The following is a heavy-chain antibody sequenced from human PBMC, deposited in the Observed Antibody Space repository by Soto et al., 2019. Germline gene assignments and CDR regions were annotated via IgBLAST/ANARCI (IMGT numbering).Heavy chain of an antibody. CDR2: FIPVYRTL. D-gene: IGHD3-3*01. Sequence: ASVKVSCKASGGSFGKSAINWVRQTPGQGLEWLGGFIPVYRTLNYAQKFQGRVTITADESTGTAYMTLSSLASDDTAVYYCATGVIWIGYFTVDSWGQGTRVTVSS. CDR3: ATGVIWIGYFTVDS. CDR1: GGSFGKSA. V-gene: IGHV1-69*13. J-gene: IGHJ4*02.